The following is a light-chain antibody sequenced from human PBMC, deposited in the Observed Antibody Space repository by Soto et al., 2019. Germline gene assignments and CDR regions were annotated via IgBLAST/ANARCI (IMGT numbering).Light chain of an antibody. CDR3: CSYAGSYV. Sequence: QSVLTQPRSVSGSPGQSVTISCTGTGSDVGGYNYVSWYQQHPDKAPKFMIFDVSKQPSGVPDRFSGSKSGNTASLTISGLQAEDEAEYYCCSYAGSYVFGTGTKLTVL. V-gene: IGLV2-11*01. CDR1: GSDVGGYNY. CDR2: DVS. J-gene: IGLJ1*01.